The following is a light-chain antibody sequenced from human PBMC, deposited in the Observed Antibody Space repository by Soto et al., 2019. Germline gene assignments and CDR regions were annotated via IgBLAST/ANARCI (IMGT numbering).Light chain of an antibody. CDR3: MQALQTPIT. CDR1: QSLLHSNGYNY. V-gene: IGKV2-28*01. CDR2: LAS. Sequence: DIVLTQSPLSLPVTPGEPASISCRSSQSLLHSNGYNYLDWYLQKPGQSPQLLLYLASHRASGVPDRFSGSGSGTDFTLEINRVEAEDVGIYYCMQALQTPITFGQGTRLEIK. J-gene: IGKJ5*01.